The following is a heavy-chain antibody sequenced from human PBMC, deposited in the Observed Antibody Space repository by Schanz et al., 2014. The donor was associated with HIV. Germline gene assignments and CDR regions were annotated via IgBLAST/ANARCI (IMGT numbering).Heavy chain of an antibody. Sequence: DVQLLDSGGGLVQPGGSLRLSCIASGFTFNNYAMTWVRQAPGKGLEWVSSISESGSRSYYADSVNGRFTISRDDSKNTLYLQMTTLRTEDTAVYYCVRLMSSDYDFYHYGMDVWGQGTTVIVSS. D-gene: IGHD4-17*01. CDR2: ISESGSRS. CDR1: GFTFNNYA. CDR3: VRLMSSDYDFYHYGMDV. J-gene: IGHJ6*02. V-gene: IGHV3-23*01.